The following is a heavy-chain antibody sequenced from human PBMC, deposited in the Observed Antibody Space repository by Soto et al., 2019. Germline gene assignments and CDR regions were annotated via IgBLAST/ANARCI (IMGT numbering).Heavy chain of an antibody. CDR1: GGSISSYY. J-gene: IGHJ6*02. D-gene: IGHD6-19*01. CDR2: IYYSGST. V-gene: IGHV4-59*01. Sequence: PSETLSLTCTVSGGSISSYYWSWIRQPPGKGLEWIGYIYYSGSTNYNPSLKSRVTISVDTSENQFSLKLSSVTAADTAVYYCARARIAVAGPIYYGMDVWGQGTTVTVSS. CDR3: ARARIAVAGPIYYGMDV.